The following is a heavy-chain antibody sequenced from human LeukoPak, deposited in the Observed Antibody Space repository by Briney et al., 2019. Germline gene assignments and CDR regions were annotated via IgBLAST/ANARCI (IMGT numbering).Heavy chain of an antibody. J-gene: IGHJ4*02. V-gene: IGHV4-61*02. D-gene: IGHD3-22*01. CDR3: AREPYYYDSSGYY. Sequence: SETLSLTCTVSGGSISSGSYYWSWIRQPAGKGLEWIGRIYTSGSTNYNPSLKSRVTISVDTSKNQFSLKLSSVTAADTAVYYCAREPYYYDSSGYYWGQGTLVTVSP. CDR2: IYTSGST. CDR1: GGSISSGSYY.